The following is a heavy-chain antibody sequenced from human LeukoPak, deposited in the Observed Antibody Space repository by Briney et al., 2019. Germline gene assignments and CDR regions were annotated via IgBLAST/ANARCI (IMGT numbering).Heavy chain of an antibody. D-gene: IGHD3-3*01. CDR3: ARDRVGDVLRFLEWSLVFDY. CDR2: ISGSSSTI. CDR1: GFSFGDYY. V-gene: IGHV3-11*04. J-gene: IGHJ4*02. Sequence: GGSLRLSCAASGFSFGDYYMSWVRQAPGKGLEWVSYISGSSSTIYYADSVKGRFTISRDNAKNSLYLQMNSLRAEDTAVYYCARDRVGDVLRFLEWSLVFDYWGQGTLVTVSS.